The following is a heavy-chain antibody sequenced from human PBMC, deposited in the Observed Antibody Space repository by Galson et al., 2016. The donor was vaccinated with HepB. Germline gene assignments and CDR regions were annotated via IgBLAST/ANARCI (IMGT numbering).Heavy chain of an antibody. CDR2: ISGSGSST. CDR1: GFTFSSYA. J-gene: IGHJ4*02. D-gene: IGHD6-19*01. Sequence: SLRLSCAASGFTFSSYAMNWVRQAPGKGLEWVSAISGSGSSTYYADSVKGRLTISRDNSKNTVYLQMNSLRAEDTALYYCAKDSPYSSGWSTYWGQGTLVTVSS. V-gene: IGHV3-23*01. CDR3: AKDSPYSSGWSTY.